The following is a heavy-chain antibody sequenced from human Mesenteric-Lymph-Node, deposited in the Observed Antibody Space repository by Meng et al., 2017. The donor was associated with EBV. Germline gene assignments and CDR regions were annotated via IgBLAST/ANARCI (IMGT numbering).Heavy chain of an antibody. CDR3: ARGRSIAAFGTPFDY. CDR2: IYYSGST. Sequence: VQLEESGPGLVKPSQXLSLTFAVSGGSMTSGGYYWSWIRQAPGKGLEWIGCIYYSGSTHYNPSLQSRGIISIDTSKNQFSLKLSSVTAADTAVYYCARGRSIAAFGTPFDYWGQGTLVTVSS. D-gene: IGHD6-13*01. CDR1: GGSMTSGGYY. V-gene: IGHV4-30-4*01. J-gene: IGHJ4*02.